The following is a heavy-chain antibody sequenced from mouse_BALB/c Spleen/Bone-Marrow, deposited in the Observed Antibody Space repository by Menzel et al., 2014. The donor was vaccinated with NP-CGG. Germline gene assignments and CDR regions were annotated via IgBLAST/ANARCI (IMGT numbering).Heavy chain of an antibody. CDR3: ARDVGYGNYFVY. Sequence: DVHLVESGGGLAQPGDSLRLSCATSGFTFSDFYMEWVRQPPGKRLEWIAASRNKAKYYTTEYSASVKGRFIVSRDTSQSVLYLQMNALRAEDTAIYYCARDVGYGNYFVYWGQGTLVTDSA. J-gene: IGHJ3*01. CDR1: GFTFSDFY. D-gene: IGHD2-10*02. CDR2: SRNKAKYYTT. V-gene: IGHV7-1*02.